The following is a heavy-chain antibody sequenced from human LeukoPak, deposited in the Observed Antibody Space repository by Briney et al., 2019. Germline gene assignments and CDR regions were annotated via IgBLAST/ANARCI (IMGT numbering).Heavy chain of an antibody. CDR2: IYTGGNT. J-gene: IGHJ6*02. CDR1: GFTISNYY. V-gene: IGHV3-66*02. CDR3: ARGPVAGPTPYYYYYGMDV. D-gene: IGHD6-13*01. Sequence: GGSLRLSCAASGFTISNYYMSWVRQAPGKGLEWVSVIYTGGNTYYTDAVKGRFTTSRHNSKNTLYLQMNNLRAEDTAVYYCARGPVAGPTPYYYYYGMDVWGQGTTVTVSS.